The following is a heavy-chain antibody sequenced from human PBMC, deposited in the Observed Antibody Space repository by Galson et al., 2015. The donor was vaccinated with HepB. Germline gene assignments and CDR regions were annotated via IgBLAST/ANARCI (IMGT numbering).Heavy chain of an antibody. CDR3: ARGYSSGWYVFSLEASYAFDI. J-gene: IGHJ3*02. CDR1: GYTFTSYG. Sequence: SVKVSCKASGYTFTSYGISWVRQAPGQGLEWMGWISAYNGNTNYAQKLQGRVTMTTDTSTSTAYMELRSLRSDDTAMYYCARGYSSGWYVFSLEASYAFDIWGQGTMVTVSS. D-gene: IGHD6-19*01. CDR2: ISAYNGNT. V-gene: IGHV1-18*04.